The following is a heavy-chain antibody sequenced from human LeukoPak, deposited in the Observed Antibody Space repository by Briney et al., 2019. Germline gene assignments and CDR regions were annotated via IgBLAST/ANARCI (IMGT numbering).Heavy chain of an antibody. V-gene: IGHV1-69*05. CDR3: ARSRNYGGKLGGPLYFDY. CDR2: IIPIFGTA. J-gene: IGHJ4*02. D-gene: IGHD4-23*01. Sequence: GASVKVSCKASGGTFRRYAISWVRQAPGQGLEWMGGIIPIFGTANYAQKFQGRVTITTDESTSTAYMELSSLRSEDTAVYYCARSRNYGGKLGGPLYFDYWGQGTLVTVSS. CDR1: GGTFRRYA.